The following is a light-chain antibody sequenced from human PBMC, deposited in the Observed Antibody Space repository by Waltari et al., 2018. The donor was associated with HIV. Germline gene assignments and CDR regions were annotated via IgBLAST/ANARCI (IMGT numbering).Light chain of an antibody. V-gene: IGLV2-23*02. CDR2: YLS. J-gene: IGLJ3*02. CDR3: LTYVSKTSTWQ. Sequence: QSALTPPASVPGNPGQSVTITCPGTDIHIGNYNLLAWFQQHSGKAPKLLIYYLSKRPSGVSRRFSVSKSGYFASLTISGLLTEDESSYYCLTYVSKTSTWQFGGGTYLTV. CDR1: DIHIGNYNL.